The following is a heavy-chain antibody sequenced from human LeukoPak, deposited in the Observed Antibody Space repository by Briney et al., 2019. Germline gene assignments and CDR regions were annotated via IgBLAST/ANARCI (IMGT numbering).Heavy chain of an antibody. CDR1: GGSISSSSYY. V-gene: IGHV4-39*01. Sequence: PSETLSLTCTVSGGSISSSSYYWGWIRQPPGKGLEWIGSIYYSGSTYYNPSLKSRVTISVDTSKNQFSLKLSSVTAADTAVYYCARHSSDYYSAFDYWGLGNLVTVSS. D-gene: IGHD3-22*01. J-gene: IGHJ4*02. CDR2: IYYSGST. CDR3: ARHSSDYYSAFDY.